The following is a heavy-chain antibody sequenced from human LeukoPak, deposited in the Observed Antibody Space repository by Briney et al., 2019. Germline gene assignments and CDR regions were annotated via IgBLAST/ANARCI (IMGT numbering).Heavy chain of an antibody. Sequence: SVKVSGKASGGTFSSYAISWVRQAPGQGLEWMGGIIPIFGTANYAQKFQGRVTITADESTSTAYMELSSLRSEDTAVYYCARQAADRIYYYMDVWGKGTTVTVSS. J-gene: IGHJ6*03. CDR1: GGTFSSYA. CDR2: IIPIFGTA. V-gene: IGHV1-69*01. CDR3: ARQAADRIYYYMDV. D-gene: IGHD6-13*01.